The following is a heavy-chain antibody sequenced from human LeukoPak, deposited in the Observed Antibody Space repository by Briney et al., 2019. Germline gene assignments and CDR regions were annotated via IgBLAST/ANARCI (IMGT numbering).Heavy chain of an antibody. D-gene: IGHD2-15*01. CDR2: VFHTGDS. J-gene: IGHJ5*02. CDR1: GDSVSFSY. CDR3: ARHPFATPLDR. V-gene: IGHV4-59*08. Sequence: PSETLSLTCAVSGDSVSFSYWSWIRQPPGKGLEWIGYVFHTGDSNCNPSLKRRVTTSLDTSKNQLSLRLTSVTAADTAVYYCARHPFATPLDRWGRGTLVTVSS.